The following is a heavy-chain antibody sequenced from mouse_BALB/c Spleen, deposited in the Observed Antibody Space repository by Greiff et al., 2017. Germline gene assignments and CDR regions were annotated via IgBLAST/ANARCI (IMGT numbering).Heavy chain of an antibody. CDR2: IWGDGST. D-gene: IGHD1-2*01. V-gene: IGHV2-6-7*01. CDR1: GFSLTGYG. CDR3: ARGRYGYYFDV. Sequence: QVQLKESGPGLVAPSQSLSITCTVSGFSLTGYGVNWVRQPPGKGLEWLGMIWGDGSTDYNAAFISRLSISKDNSKSQVFFKMNSLQANDTAIYYCARGRYGYYFDVWGAGTTVTVSS. J-gene: IGHJ1*01.